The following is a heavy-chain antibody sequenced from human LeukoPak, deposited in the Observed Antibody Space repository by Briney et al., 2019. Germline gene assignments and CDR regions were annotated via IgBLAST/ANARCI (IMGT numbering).Heavy chain of an antibody. J-gene: IGHJ1*01. CDR2: LHSNGNNK. V-gene: IGHV3-30*02. D-gene: IGHD6-6*01. CDR3: ARSFSAREYFEH. CDR1: GFTISSHG. Sequence: GGSLRLSCAASGFTISSHGMHWVCQAPGRGLEWGAFLHSNGNNKYYADVVKGRFAISRDNSKNTLHLQMNSLRPEDTAVYYCARSFSAREYFEHWGQGTLVTVSS.